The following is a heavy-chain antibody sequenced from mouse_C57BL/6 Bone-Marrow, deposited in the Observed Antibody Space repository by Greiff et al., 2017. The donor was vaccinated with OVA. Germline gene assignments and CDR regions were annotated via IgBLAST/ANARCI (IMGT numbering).Heavy chain of an antibody. CDR3: ARESFMVKRAMDY. CDR2: ISDGGSYT. CDR1: GFTFSSYA. J-gene: IGHJ4*01. D-gene: IGHD2-2*01. Sequence: EVKLMESGGGLVKPGGSLKLSCAASGFTFSSYAMSWVRQTPEKRLEWVATISDGGSYTYYPDNVKGRFTISRDNAKNNLYLQMSHLKSEDTAMYYCARESFMVKRAMDYWGQGTSVTVSS. V-gene: IGHV5-4*01.